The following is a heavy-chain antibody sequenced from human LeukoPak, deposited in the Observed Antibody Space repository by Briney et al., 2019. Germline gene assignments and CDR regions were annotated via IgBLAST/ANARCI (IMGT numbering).Heavy chain of an antibody. CDR2: IYYSGST. CDR1: GGSISSYY. CDR3: ARGYDSSGYYYYYYMDV. D-gene: IGHD3-22*01. V-gene: IGHV4-59*01. J-gene: IGHJ6*03. Sequence: PSETLSLTCTVSGGSISSYYWSWTRQPPGKGLEWIGYIYYSGSTNYNPSLKSRVTISVDTSKNQFSLKLSSVTAADTAVYYCARGYDSSGYYYYYYMDVWGKGTTVTVSS.